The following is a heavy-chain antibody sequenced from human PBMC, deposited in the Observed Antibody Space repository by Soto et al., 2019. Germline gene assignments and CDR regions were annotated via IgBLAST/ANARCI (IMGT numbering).Heavy chain of an antibody. J-gene: IGHJ5*02. CDR3: ASTRIALNWFDP. Sequence: SVTLSLTCTVFGGPIRNHDGSCIRQPPGKGLEWIGYIYYSGSTNYNPSLKSRVTISVDTSKNQFSLKLSSVTAADTAVYYCASTRIALNWFDPWGQGTLVTVSS. V-gene: IGHV4-59*11. CDR2: IYYSGST. CDR1: GGPIRNHD. D-gene: IGHD6-13*01.